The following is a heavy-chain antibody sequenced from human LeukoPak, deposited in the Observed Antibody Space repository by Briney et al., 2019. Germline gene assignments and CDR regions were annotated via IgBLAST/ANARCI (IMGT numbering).Heavy chain of an antibody. CDR3: ARRSGGWHYFDY. V-gene: IGHV5-10-1*01. CDR1: GYSFTSYW. D-gene: IGHD6-19*01. J-gene: IGHJ4*02. CDR2: IDPSDSFT. Sequence: TRGESLKISCQASGYSFTSYWITWVRQVPGKGLEWMARIDPSDSFTNYSPSFEGHVTISVDKAISTAYMQWSSLKPSDTAMYYCARRSGGWHYFDYWGQGTLVAISS.